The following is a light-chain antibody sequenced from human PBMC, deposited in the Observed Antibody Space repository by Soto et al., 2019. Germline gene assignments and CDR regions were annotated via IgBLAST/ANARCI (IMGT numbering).Light chain of an antibody. Sequence: DIQMTQSPSSLSVAVGDRVTITCRASQSISSYLNWYQQKPGKAPKLLIYAASSLQSGFPSRFSGGGSGTDSTLTISSLQPEDVATYCCQQSYILPWTFGQGTKLEIK. CDR1: QSISSY. V-gene: IGKV1-39*01. CDR3: QQSYILPWT. CDR2: AAS. J-gene: IGKJ1*01.